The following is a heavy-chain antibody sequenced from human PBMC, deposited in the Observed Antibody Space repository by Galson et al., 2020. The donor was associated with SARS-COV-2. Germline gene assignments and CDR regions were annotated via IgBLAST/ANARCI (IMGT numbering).Heavy chain of an antibody. CDR3: AKERNRWPFDY. V-gene: IGHV3-30*02. J-gene: IGHJ4*02. CDR2: ISHDELNR. CDR1: GFNLTTYG. Sequence: GGSLRLSCKVSGFNLTTYGIHWVRQAPGKGLEWVALISHDELNRYYKDSVKGRFTISRDSSKNTFYLQMNSLTAADTAVYYCAKERNRWPFDYWGQGTLVTVSS. D-gene: IGHD2-15*01.